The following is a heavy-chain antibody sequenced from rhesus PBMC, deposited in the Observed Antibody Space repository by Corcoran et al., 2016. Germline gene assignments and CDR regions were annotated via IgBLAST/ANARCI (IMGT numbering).Heavy chain of an antibody. V-gene: IGHV3S5*01. CDR1: GFPFSSYA. CDR2: INNGGGGT. Sequence: EVQLVESGGGVVQPGGSLRLSCAASGFPFSSYAMNWVRQALGKGREWGSYINNGGGGTYYADSARGRFTITRDNSKNTLSLQMNSLRTEDTAVYYCAKSPIVGSYFDYWGQGVLVTVSS. J-gene: IGHJ4*01. CDR3: AKSPIVGSYFDY. D-gene: IGHD2-39*01.